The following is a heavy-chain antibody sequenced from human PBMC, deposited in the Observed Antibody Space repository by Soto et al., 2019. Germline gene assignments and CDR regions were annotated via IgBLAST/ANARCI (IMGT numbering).Heavy chain of an antibody. CDR3: ASPKIAFYNWFDP. Sequence: PSETLSLTCTVSGRSIRSSSYYWGWIRQPPGKGLEWIGSIYYSGSTYYNPSLKSRVTISADTSKNQFSLKLSSVTAADTAVYYCASPKIAFYNWFDPWGQGTLVT. CDR1: GRSIRSSSYY. CDR2: IYYSGST. V-gene: IGHV4-39*01. J-gene: IGHJ5*02. D-gene: IGHD3-3*02.